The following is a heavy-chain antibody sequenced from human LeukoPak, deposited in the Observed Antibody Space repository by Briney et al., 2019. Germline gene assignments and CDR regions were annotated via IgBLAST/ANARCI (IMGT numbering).Heavy chain of an antibody. CDR1: GFTFSDYY. CDR2: ISSSGSTI. V-gene: IGHV3-11*01. J-gene: IGHJ4*02. Sequence: GGSLTLSCAPSGFTFSDYYMSWIRQAPGKGLEWVSYISSSGSTIYYAASVKGRFTNSTNNAKNSLYLQMNSLRAEDTAVYYCARDTKQLVSDYWGQGTLVTVSS. CDR3: ARDTKQLVSDY. D-gene: IGHD6-6*01.